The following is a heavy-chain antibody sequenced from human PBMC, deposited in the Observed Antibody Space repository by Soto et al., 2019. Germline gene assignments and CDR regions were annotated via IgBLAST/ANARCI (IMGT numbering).Heavy chain of an antibody. Sequence: EVQLLESGGGLVQPGGSLRLSCAASGFTFSNFAMFWVRQAPGKGLEWVSSISRTGGATHYADSVNGRFPISRDNPKNALFLRMDSLRAEDTVVYYFTTAYDYIWGSYPGELDYWGQGTLVTVSS. D-gene: IGHD3-16*02. CDR1: GFTFSNFA. CDR2: ISRTGGAT. J-gene: IGHJ4*02. CDR3: TTAYDYIWGSYPGELDY. V-gene: IGHV3-23*01.